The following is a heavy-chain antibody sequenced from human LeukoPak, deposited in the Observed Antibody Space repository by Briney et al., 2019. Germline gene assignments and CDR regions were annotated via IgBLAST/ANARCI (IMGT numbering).Heavy chain of an antibody. V-gene: IGHV3-73*01. D-gene: IGHD7-27*01. J-gene: IGHJ4*02. CDR2: IRSKANSYAT. Sequence: GWSLKLSCAASGFTFSGSAMHWVGQASGTGLEWVCCIRSKANSYATAYAASVKGRFTISRDDSKNTAYLQMNSLKTEDTAVYYCTRRVSGDDYWGQGTLVTVSS. CDR3: TRRVSGDDY. CDR1: GFTFSGSA.